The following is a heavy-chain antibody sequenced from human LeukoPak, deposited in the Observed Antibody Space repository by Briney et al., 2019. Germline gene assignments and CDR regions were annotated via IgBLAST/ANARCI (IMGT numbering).Heavy chain of an antibody. CDR1: GGTFSSYA. CDR2: IIPIFGTA. CDR3: ARDEYCGGDCYFWFDP. Sequence: SVKVSCKASGGTFSSYAISWVRQAPGQGLEWMGGIIPIFGTANYAQKFQGRVTITADKSTSTAYMELSSLRSEDTAVYYCARDEYCGGDCYFWFDPWGQGTLVTVSS. V-gene: IGHV1-69*06. D-gene: IGHD2-21*02. J-gene: IGHJ5*02.